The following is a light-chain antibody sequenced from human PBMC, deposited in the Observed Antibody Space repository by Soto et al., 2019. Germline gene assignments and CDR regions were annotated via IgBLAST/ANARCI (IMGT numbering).Light chain of an antibody. CDR3: SSYTSSSTVV. CDR2: DVS. CDR1: SSDVGAYNY. V-gene: IGLV2-14*01. Sequence: QSALTQPASVSGSPGQSITISCTGTSSDVGAYNYVSWYQQHPGKAPKLMIYDVSDRTSGISNRFSGFKSGNTASLTISGLQAEDVADYYCSSYTSSSTVVFGGGPTLTVL. J-gene: IGLJ2*01.